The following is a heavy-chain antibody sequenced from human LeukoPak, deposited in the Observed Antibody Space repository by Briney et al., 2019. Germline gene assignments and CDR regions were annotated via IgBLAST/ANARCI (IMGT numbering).Heavy chain of an antibody. CDR3: ARDTVDYDYVWGSYRPSPTFDY. D-gene: IGHD3-16*02. CDR2: FFHSGNT. V-gene: IGHV4-38-2*02. CDR1: GYSISSGYY. J-gene: IGHJ4*02. Sequence: SETLSLTCTVSGYSISSGYYWGWIRQPPGKGLEWSGSFFHSGNTYYKPSLKSRVTISIDTSKNQFSLKVTSVTAADTAVYYCARDTVDYDYVWGSYRPSPTFDYWGRATLVTVSS.